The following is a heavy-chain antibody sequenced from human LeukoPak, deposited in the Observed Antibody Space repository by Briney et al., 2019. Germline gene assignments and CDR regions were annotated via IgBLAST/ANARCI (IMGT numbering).Heavy chain of an antibody. V-gene: IGHV4-39*07. J-gene: IGHJ4*02. CDR3: AGLGNGRTFDS. CDR2: IYYSGYT. Sequence: PSETLSLTCTASGGSISSSNYYWGWIRQPPGKGLELIGSIYYSGYTIYNPSLESRVTISVDTSKNQFSLRLSSVTAADTAVYYCAGLGNGRTFDSWGQGALVTVSS. CDR1: GGSISSSNYY. D-gene: IGHD2-8*01.